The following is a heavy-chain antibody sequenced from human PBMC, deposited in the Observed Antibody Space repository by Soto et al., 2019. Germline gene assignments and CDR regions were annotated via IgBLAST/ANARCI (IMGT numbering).Heavy chain of an antibody. CDR2: ISAYNGNT. Sequence: QVQLVQSGAEVQKPGASVKVSCKASGYTFTSYGISWVRQAPGQGLEWMGWISAYNGNTKYAQKPQGRVTMTTDTSTRTAYMELRRLRADDTAVYYCERDSPPVDYCGQGTLVTVSS. CDR3: ERDSPPVDY. CDR1: GYTFTSYG. V-gene: IGHV1-18*01. J-gene: IGHJ4*02.